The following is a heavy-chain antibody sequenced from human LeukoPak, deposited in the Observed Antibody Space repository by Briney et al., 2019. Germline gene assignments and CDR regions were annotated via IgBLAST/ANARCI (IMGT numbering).Heavy chain of an antibody. Sequence: GGSLRLSCAASGFTFSSYSMNWVRQAPGKGLEWVSSISSSSSYIYYADSVKGRFTISRDNAKNSLYLQMNSLRAEDTAVYYCARGIAPRGDAFDIWGQGTMVTVSS. CDR3: ARGIAPRGDAFDI. J-gene: IGHJ3*02. CDR1: GFTFSSYS. V-gene: IGHV3-21*01. D-gene: IGHD2/OR15-2a*01. CDR2: ISSSSSYI.